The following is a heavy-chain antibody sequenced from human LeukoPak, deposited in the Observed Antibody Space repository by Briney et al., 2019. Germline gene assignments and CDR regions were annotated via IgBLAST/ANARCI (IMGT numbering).Heavy chain of an antibody. V-gene: IGHV3-30*18. J-gene: IGHJ4*02. CDR3: AKSRDIDY. D-gene: IGHD2-21*02. Sequence: GRSLRLSCAASGFTFSSYDMHWVRQAPGKGLEWVAIMSYDGSNKYYADSVKGRFAISRDNSKNTLYLQMNSLRADDTAVYYCAKSRDIDYWGQGTLVTVSS. CDR1: GFTFSSYD. CDR2: MSYDGSNK.